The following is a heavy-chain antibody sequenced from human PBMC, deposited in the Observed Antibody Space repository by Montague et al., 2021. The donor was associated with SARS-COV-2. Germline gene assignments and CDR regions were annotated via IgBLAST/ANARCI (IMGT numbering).Heavy chain of an antibody. CDR1: GGSINSDHY. D-gene: IGHD2-21*01. V-gene: IGHV4-38-2*02. CDR3: VRHMARGVPKVFDI. Sequence: SETLSLTCTVSGGSINSDHYWGWIRQPPGKGLEWVGNIYDSGNTYRNPSLKSRLTISVDTSTNQFSLNLTSVTAADTAVYYCVRHMARGVPKVFDIWGQGTLVTVSS. CDR2: IYDSGNT. J-gene: IGHJ3*02.